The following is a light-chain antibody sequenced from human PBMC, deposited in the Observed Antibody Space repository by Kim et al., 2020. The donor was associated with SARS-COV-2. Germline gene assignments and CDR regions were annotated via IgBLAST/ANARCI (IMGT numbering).Light chain of an antibody. V-gene: IGKV3-15*01. CDR1: QSVCSA. J-gene: IGKJ4*01. CDR2: GAS. CDR3: QQYNNCGLT. Sequence: VCPGERVTPSRSARQSVCSALSSYQQKPGQAPPLLIFGASTRATVIPARFSGSVSGTEFTLTVSTLQSEDFAVYSCQQYNNCGLTFGGGTKVEIK.